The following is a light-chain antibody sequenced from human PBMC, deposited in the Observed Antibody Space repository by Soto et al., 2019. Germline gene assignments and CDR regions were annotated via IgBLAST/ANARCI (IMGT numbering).Light chain of an antibody. Sequence: DIQMTQSPSSLSASVGDRVTITCQASQDISNYLNWYQQKPGKAPKILIYDASVFEAGVPSRFSGGESGTYFTLTISSLQAEDLATYYCQHFDNLPLTFGGGTKVEIK. CDR3: QHFDNLPLT. J-gene: IGKJ4*01. V-gene: IGKV1-33*01. CDR1: QDISNY. CDR2: DAS.